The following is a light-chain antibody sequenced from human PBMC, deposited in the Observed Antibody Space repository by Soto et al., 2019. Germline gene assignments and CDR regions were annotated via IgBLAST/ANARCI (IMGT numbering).Light chain of an antibody. CDR2: DAS. CDR1: QSASTY. CDR3: QQANSFPLT. J-gene: IGKJ5*01. V-gene: IGKV3-11*01. Sequence: EIVLTQSPATLSLSPWERATLSCMASQSASTYLAWYQQKPGQAPRLLIYDASNRATGIPARFSGSGSGTDFTLTISSLQPEDFATYYCQQANSFPLTFGQGTRLEI.